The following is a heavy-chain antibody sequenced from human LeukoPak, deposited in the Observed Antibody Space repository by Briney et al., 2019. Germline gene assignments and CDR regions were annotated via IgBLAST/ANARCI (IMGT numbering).Heavy chain of an antibody. CDR3: ARVIYCSGGSCYDGAWFDP. D-gene: IGHD2-15*01. Sequence: PSETLSLTCTVSGGSISSGDYYWSWIRQPPGKGLEWIGYIYYSGSTYYNPSLKSRVTISVDTSKNQFSLKLSSLTAADTAVYYCARVIYCSGGSCYDGAWFDPWGQGTLVTVSS. CDR1: GGSISSGDYY. V-gene: IGHV4-30-4*08. J-gene: IGHJ5*02. CDR2: IYYSGST.